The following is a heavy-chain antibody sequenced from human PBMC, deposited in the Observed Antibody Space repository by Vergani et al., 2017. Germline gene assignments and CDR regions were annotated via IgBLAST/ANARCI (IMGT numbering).Heavy chain of an antibody. Sequence: QAQLVESGGGVVQPGRSLRLSCAASGFTFSTSGMHWVRQAPGKGLEWVAVIWYDGSNKYYADSVKGRLTISRDNSKNTMYLQMNSLRAEDTDVYYCARDESNYYESSGTDYWGQETLVTVSS. V-gene: IGHV3-33*01. J-gene: IGHJ4*02. CDR2: IWYDGSNK. CDR1: GFTFSTSG. CDR3: ARDESNYYESSGTDY. D-gene: IGHD3-22*01.